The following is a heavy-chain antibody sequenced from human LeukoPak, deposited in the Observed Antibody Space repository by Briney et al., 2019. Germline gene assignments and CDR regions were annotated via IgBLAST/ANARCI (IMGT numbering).Heavy chain of an antibody. D-gene: IGHD6-19*01. CDR3: ARVFGSGWYPFDY. CDR2: IYYSGST. V-gene: IGHV4-59*01. CDR1: GVSISSYY. J-gene: IGHJ4*02. Sequence: SETLSLTCTVSGVSISSYYWSWIRQPPGKGLEWIGYIYYSGSTNYNPFLKSRVTISVDTSKNQFSLKLSSVTAADTAVYYCARVFGSGWYPFDYWGQGTLVTVSS.